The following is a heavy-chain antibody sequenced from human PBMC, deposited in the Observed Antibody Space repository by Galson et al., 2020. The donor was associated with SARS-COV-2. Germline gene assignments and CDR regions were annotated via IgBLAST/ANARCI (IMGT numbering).Heavy chain of an antibody. CDR3: ATWGTTWGLGV. J-gene: IGHJ6*02. CDR2: VNPEGSEG. V-gene: IGHV3-7*01. Sequence: GESLKISCAASGFTFGSFCMGWVRKAPGKGLEWVANVNPEGSEGYYADSVKDRLTISRDNARNSLYLQMNSLRVDDTAVYYCATWGTTWGLGVWGQGTTVTVSS. CDR1: GFTFGSFC. D-gene: IGHD3-16*01.